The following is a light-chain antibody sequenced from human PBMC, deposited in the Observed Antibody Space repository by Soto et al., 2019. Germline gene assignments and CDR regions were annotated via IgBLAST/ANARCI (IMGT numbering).Light chain of an antibody. CDR2: GAS. Sequence: EIVMTQSPATLSVSPGERATLSCRASQSVSPYLAWYQQKPGQAPRLLLYGASTRAAGIPARFSGSGSGTEFTLTISSLQSEDFAVYYCQQYNNWPRTFGQGTKVEIK. CDR1: QSVSPY. J-gene: IGKJ1*01. V-gene: IGKV3-15*01. CDR3: QQYNNWPRT.